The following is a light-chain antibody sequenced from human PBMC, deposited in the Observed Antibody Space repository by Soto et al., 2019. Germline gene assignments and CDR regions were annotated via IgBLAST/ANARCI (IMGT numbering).Light chain of an antibody. V-gene: IGLV1-47*02. J-gene: IGLJ3*02. CDR1: SSNIGSNY. Sequence: QSVLTQPRSASGAPGQRVTISCSGSSSNIGSNYVYWYQQLPGTAPKILIYSNNQRRSAVPDRCSGSKSGTCVALVIIGRRSADDANYYCAAWDASLSGVLFGGGTKLTVL. CDR2: SNN. CDR3: AAWDASLSGVL.